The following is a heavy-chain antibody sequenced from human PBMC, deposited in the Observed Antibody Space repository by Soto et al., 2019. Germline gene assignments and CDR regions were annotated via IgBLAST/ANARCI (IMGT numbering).Heavy chain of an antibody. CDR3: AHKAGLRYHAFDI. CDR1: GGTFSSYA. CDR2: IIPIFGTA. D-gene: IGHD4-17*01. Sequence: SVKVSCKASGGTFSSYAISWVRQAPGQGLEWMGGIIPIFGTANYAQKFQGRVTITAHASTSTAYMELSSLRSEDTAVSYCAHKAGLRYHAFDIWGQGTMVTVSS. V-gene: IGHV1-69*13. J-gene: IGHJ3*02.